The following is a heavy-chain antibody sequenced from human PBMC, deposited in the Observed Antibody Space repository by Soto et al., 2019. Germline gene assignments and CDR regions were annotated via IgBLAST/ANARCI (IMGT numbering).Heavy chain of an antibody. CDR2: MNPNSGNT. J-gene: IGHJ6*03. V-gene: IGHV1-8*01. CDR3: ARGRRVAAAGTRDYYYYMDV. CDR1: GYTFTSYD. Sequence: ASVKVSCKASGYTFTSYDINWVRQATGQGLECMGWMNPNSGNTGYAQKFQGRVTMTRNTSISTAYMELSSLRSEDTAVYYCARGRRVAAAGTRDYYYYMDVWGKGTTVTVSS. D-gene: IGHD6-13*01.